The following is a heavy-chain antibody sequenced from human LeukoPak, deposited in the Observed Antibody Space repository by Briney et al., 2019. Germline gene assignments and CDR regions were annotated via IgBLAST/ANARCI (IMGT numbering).Heavy chain of an antibody. J-gene: IGHJ4*02. CDR1: GFTFSDYY. CDR2: ISSSGSTI. Sequence: GGSLRLSCAASGFTFSDYYMSWIRQAPGKGLEWVSYISSSGSTIYYADSVRGRFTISRDNAKNSLYLQMNSLGAEDTAVYYCARSDSSGYYPPFDYWGQGTLVTVSS. CDR3: ARSDSSGYYPPFDY. V-gene: IGHV3-11*01. D-gene: IGHD3-22*01.